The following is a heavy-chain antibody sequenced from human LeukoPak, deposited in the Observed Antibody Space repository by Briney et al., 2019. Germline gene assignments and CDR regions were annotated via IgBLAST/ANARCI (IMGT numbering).Heavy chain of an antibody. CDR2: IYYSGST. V-gene: IGHV4-59*04. J-gene: IGHJ4*02. Sequence: SETLSLTCTVSGGSISSYYWSWIRQPPGKGLEWIGYIYYSGSTYYNPSLKSRVTISVDTSKNQFSLKLSSVTAADTAVYYCARHVSGTSGWYVDYWGQGTLVTVSS. D-gene: IGHD6-19*01. CDR3: ARHVSGTSGWYVDY. CDR1: GGSISSYY.